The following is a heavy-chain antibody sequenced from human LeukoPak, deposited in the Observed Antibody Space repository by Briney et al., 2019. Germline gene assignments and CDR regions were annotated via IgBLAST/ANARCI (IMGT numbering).Heavy chain of an antibody. CDR3: ARVEWGSVAALDDWYFDL. J-gene: IGHJ2*01. D-gene: IGHD6-6*01. CDR1: DFSISNPYY. V-gene: IGHV4-38-2*01. Sequence: PSETLSLTCAVSDFSISNPYYWGWVRQPPGKGLEWIGNIYHSRNTYYNPSLKSRVTISVDTSKTQFSLRLNSVTAADTAVYYCARVEWGSVAALDDWYFDLWGRGTLVAVSS. CDR2: IYHSRNT.